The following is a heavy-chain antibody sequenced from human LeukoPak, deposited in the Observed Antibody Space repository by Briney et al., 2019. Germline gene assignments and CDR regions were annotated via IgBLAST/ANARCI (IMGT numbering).Heavy chain of an antibody. J-gene: IGHJ5*02. CDR1: GGTFSSNA. CDR2: IIAIFVTA. CDR3: ARDSLSRVWFDP. V-gene: IGHV1-69*13. Sequence: SVKVSCKASGGTFSSNAISWVRQAPGQGLEWMGGIIAIFVTANYAQKFQGRVTITADESTSTAYMELSSLRSEDTAVYYCARDSLSRVWFDPWGQGTLVTVSS. D-gene: IGHD2/OR15-2a*01.